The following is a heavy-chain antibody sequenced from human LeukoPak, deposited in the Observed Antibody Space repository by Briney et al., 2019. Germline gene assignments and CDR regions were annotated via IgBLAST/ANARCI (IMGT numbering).Heavy chain of an antibody. J-gene: IGHJ4*02. D-gene: IGHD2-15*01. CDR2: MNPNSGNT. Sequence: ASVKVSCKASGYTFTSYDISWVRQATGQGLEWMGWMNPNSGNTGYAQKFQGRVTMTRNTSISTAYMELSSLRSEDTAVYYCARILRCSGGSCYFGYWGQGTLVTVSS. CDR1: GYTFTSYD. CDR3: ARILRCSGGSCYFGY. V-gene: IGHV1-8*01.